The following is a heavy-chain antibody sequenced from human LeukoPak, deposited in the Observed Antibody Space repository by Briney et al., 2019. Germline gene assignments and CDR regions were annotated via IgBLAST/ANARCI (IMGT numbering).Heavy chain of an antibody. CDR3: ARQPRGNYYDSSDYGGYYFDY. V-gene: IGHV4-39*01. CDR1: GGSISSSSYY. CDR2: IYYSGST. D-gene: IGHD3-22*01. Sequence: SETLSLTCTVSGGSISSSSYYWGWIRQPPGKGLEWIGSIYYSGSTYYNPSLKSRVTISVDTSKNQFSLKLSSVTAADTAVYYCARQPRGNYYDSSDYGGYYFDYWGQGTLVTVSS. J-gene: IGHJ4*02.